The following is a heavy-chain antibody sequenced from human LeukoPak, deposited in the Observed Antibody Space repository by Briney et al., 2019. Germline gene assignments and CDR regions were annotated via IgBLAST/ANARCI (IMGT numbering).Heavy chain of an antibody. CDR3: AICTIPLTFGEIWSLDY. CDR2: IWYDGSKQ. Sequence: PGGSLRLSCAASGITFRSYGMHWVRQAPGKGLEWVALIWYDGSKQYYGDSVKGRFTISGDNSKNMLYLEMHSLRAEDTAIYYCAICTIPLTFGEIWSLDYWGQGTLVTVSS. CDR1: GITFRSYG. J-gene: IGHJ4*02. D-gene: IGHD3-10*01. V-gene: IGHV3-33*01.